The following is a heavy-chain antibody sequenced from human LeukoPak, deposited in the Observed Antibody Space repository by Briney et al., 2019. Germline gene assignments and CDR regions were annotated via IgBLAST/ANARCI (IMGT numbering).Heavy chain of an antibody. Sequence: SETLSLTCTVSGGSISSSIHFWGWIRQPPGKGLEWVGSVFHSGNTYYNPSLKSRLTISADTSKNQFSLTLTSVTAADTAVYYCARDRSVGVLPAPPFDFWGQGTLVTVSS. CDR1: GGSISSSIHF. V-gene: IGHV4-39*07. CDR2: VFHSGNT. CDR3: ARDRSVGVLPAPPFDF. D-gene: IGHD6-6*01. J-gene: IGHJ4*02.